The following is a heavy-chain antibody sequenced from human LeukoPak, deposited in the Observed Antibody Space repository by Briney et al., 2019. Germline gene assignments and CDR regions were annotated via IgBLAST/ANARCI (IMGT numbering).Heavy chain of an antibody. Sequence: GGSLRLSCAASGFTFSNYAIYWVRQAPGKGLEWVSVRSTDGNYKYYADSVKGRFAVSRDNSKNMLYLQMNSLSADDTAVYYCARRPVAAIKGYFDSWGQGALVTVSS. V-gene: IGHV3-30*09. D-gene: IGHD5-24*01. CDR3: ARRPVAAIKGYFDS. CDR2: RSTDGNYK. CDR1: GFTFSNYA. J-gene: IGHJ4*02.